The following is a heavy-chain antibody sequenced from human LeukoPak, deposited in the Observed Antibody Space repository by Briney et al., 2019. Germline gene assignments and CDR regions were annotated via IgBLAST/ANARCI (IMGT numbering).Heavy chain of an antibody. V-gene: IGHV3-30*04. J-gene: IGHJ4*02. CDR2: LRPDGRYQ. CDR1: GFTFSDYT. D-gene: IGHD6-13*01. CDR3: ARGLHDRSWYGAH. Sequence: PGRSLRLSCAASGFTFSDYTMQWVRQAPGKGLEWVALLRPDGRYQYYADSLKGRFTISRDNFKNALYLRMNSLRLEDTAVYYCARGLHDRSWYGAHWGQGTLLSVSS.